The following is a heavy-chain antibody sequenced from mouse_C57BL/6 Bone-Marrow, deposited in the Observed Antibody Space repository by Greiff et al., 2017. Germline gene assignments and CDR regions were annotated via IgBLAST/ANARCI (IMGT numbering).Heavy chain of an antibody. CDR3: TRGALPYYYAMDY. CDR1: GFTFSDAW. Sequence: EVQGVESGGGLVQPGGSMKLSCAASGFTFSDAWMDWVRQSPEKGLEWVAEIRNKANNHATYYAESVKGRFTISRDDSKSSVYLQMNSVRAEDTGIYYCTRGALPYYYAMDYWGQGTSVTVSS. CDR2: IRNKANNHAT. V-gene: IGHV6-6*01. J-gene: IGHJ4*01.